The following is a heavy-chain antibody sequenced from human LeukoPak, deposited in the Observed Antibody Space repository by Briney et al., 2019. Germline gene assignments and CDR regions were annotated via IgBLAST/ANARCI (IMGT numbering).Heavy chain of an antibody. J-gene: IGHJ4*02. CDR1: GYTFTSYY. CDR2: INPSGGST. V-gene: IGHV1-46*01. CDR3: ARAHDYSNPLDY. D-gene: IGHD4-11*01. Sequence: GASVKVSCKASGYTFTSYYMHWVRQAPGQGLEWMGIINPSGGSTSYAQKFQGRVTITADESTSTAYMELSSLRSEDTAVYYCARAHDYSNPLDYWGQGTLVTVSS.